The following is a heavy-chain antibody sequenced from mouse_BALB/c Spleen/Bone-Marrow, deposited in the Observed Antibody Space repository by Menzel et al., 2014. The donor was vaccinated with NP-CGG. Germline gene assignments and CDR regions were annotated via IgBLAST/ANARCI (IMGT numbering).Heavy chain of an antibody. CDR2: IYPGDGST. J-gene: IGHJ1*01. D-gene: IGHD1-1*01. CDR3: ARSGSYYYGAYWYFDV. V-gene: IGHV1S56*01. CDR1: GYTFTSYD. Sequence: QVQLQQSGPELVEPGAFVKISCRASGYTFTSYDMNWVKQRPGQGLEWIGWIYPGDGSTMYNEKFKGKATLTADKSSSTAYMQLRSLSSENSAVYFCARSGSYYYGAYWYFDVWGAGTTVTVSS.